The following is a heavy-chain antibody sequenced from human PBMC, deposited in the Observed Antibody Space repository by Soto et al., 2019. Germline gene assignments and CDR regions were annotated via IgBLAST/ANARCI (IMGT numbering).Heavy chain of an antibody. CDR2: IYASGST. CDR1: DDSLSTYY. J-gene: IGHJ5*02. D-gene: IGHD2-21*01. Sequence: SETLSLTCNVSDDSLSTYYWSWIRQPAGKGLEWIGRIYASGSTNYDPSLKSRVSMSVDTSKKQFSLKMISVTAADTAIYYCARSAIPRGGWFRPWGQGVLVTVSS. CDR3: ARSAIPRGGWFRP. V-gene: IGHV4-4*07.